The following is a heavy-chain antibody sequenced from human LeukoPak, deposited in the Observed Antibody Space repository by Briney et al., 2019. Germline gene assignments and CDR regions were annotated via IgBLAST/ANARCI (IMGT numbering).Heavy chain of an antibody. V-gene: IGHV3-13*01. J-gene: IGHJ4*02. CDR2: IGTAGDT. D-gene: IGHD6-19*01. Sequence: PGGSLRLSCAASGFTFSSYDMHWVRQATGKGLEWVSAIGTAGDTYYPGSVKGRFTISRENAKNSLYLQMNSPRAGDTAVYYCARSTYSSGWDFDYWGQGTLVTVSS. CDR3: ARSTYSSGWDFDY. CDR1: GFTFSSYD.